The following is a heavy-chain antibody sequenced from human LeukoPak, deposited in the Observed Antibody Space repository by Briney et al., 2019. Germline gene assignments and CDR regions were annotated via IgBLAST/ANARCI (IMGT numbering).Heavy chain of an antibody. Sequence: PGGSLRLSCAASGFTFDDYAMHWVRQAPGKGLEWVSGISWNSGSIGYADSVKGRFTISRDNAKNSLYLQMNSLRAEDTAVYYCASQFTFGGVMLDYWGQGTLVTVSS. V-gene: IGHV3-9*01. CDR3: ASQFTFGGVMLDY. CDR2: ISWNSGSI. D-gene: IGHD3-16*01. CDR1: GFTFDDYA. J-gene: IGHJ4*02.